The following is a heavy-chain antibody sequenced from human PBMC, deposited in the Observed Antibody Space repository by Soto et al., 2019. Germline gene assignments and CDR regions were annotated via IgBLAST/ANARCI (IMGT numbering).Heavy chain of an antibody. D-gene: IGHD2-15*01. CDR1: GGTFSSYA. V-gene: IGHV1-69*01. Sequence: QVQLVQSGAEVKKPGSSVKVSCKASGGTFSSYAISWVRQAPGQGLEWMGGIIPIFGTANYVQKFQGRVTITADESTSTAYMELSSLRSEDTAVYYCARGIVVVVAAIRGDYYYYGMDVWGQGTTVTVSS. CDR2: IIPIFGTA. J-gene: IGHJ6*02. CDR3: ARGIVVVVAAIRGDYYYYGMDV.